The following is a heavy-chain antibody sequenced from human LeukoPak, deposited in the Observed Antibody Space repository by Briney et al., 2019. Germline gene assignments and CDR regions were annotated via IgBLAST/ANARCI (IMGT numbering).Heavy chain of an antibody. D-gene: IGHD2-2*01. CDR3: ARGAMLSWSPLNWFDP. Sequence: MHWVRQAPGQGLEWMGWINPNSGGTNYAQKFQGRVTMTRDTSIITAYMELSRLRSDDTAVYYCARGAMLSWSPLNWFDPWGQGTLVTVSS. V-gene: IGHV1-2*02. J-gene: IGHJ5*02. CDR2: INPNSGGT.